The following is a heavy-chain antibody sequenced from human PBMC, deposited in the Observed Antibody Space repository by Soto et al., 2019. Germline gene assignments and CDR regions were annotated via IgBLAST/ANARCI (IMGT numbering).Heavy chain of an antibody. V-gene: IGHV3-23*01. Sequence: PGGSLRLSCAASGFTFSSYAMSWVRQAPGKGLEWVSAISGSGGSTYYADSVKGRFTISRDNSKNTLYLQMNSLRAEDTAVYYCAKDFDGYSSSWTVFDPWGQGTLVTVSS. CDR3: AKDFDGYSSSWTVFDP. CDR2: ISGSGGST. J-gene: IGHJ5*02. CDR1: GFTFSSYA. D-gene: IGHD6-13*01.